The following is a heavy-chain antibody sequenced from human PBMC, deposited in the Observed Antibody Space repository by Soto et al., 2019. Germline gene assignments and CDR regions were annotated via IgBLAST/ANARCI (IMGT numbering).Heavy chain of an antibody. D-gene: IGHD2-2*01. CDR3: ANIVVVPAALPLDV. J-gene: IGHJ6*02. CDR2: ISYDGSNK. CDR1: GFTFSSYA. Sequence: GGSLRLSCAASGFTFSSYAMHWVRQAPGKGLEWVAVISYDGSNKYYADSVKGRFTISRDNSKNTLYLQMNSLRAEDTAVYYCANIVVVPAALPLDVWGQGTTVTVS. V-gene: IGHV3-30-3*01.